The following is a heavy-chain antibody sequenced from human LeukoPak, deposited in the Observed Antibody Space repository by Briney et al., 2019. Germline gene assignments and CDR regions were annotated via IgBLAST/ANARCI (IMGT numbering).Heavy chain of an antibody. J-gene: IGHJ4*02. CDR1: GFTFSSYA. V-gene: IGHV3-23*01. D-gene: IGHD1-26*01. Sequence: GGSLRLSCAASGFTFSSYAMSWVRQAPGKGLEWVSAISGSGGSTYYADSVKGRFTISRDNSKNTLYLQMNSLKTEDTAVYYCTSDPRIGRYFDYWGQGTLVTVSS. CDR3: TSDPRIGRYFDY. CDR2: ISGSGGST.